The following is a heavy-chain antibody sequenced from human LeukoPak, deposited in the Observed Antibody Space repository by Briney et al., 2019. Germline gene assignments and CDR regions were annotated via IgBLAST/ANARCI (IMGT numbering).Heavy chain of an antibody. J-gene: IGHJ3*02. CDR1: GGSIRSFY. Sequence: PSETLSLTCTVSGGSIRSFYWSWIRQPPGKGLEWIGYIHYSGSTKYNPSLRSRVTISLDTSKNYSSLKLSPVTAADTAVYYCAGDYGDYEVVSDIWGQGTKVTVSS. D-gene: IGHD4-17*01. CDR2: IHYSGST. V-gene: IGHV4-59*01. CDR3: AGDYGDYEVVSDI.